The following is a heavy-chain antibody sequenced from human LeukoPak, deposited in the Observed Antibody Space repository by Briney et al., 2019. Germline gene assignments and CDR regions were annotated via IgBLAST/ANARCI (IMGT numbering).Heavy chain of an antibody. CDR3: ARVGGYCSSSTCCGFDY. V-gene: IGHV4-4*07. J-gene: IGHJ4*02. CDR2: IYTSGST. Sequence: AETLSLTCTVSGGSISGYYWSWIRQPAGKGLEWIGRIYTSGSTNYNSSLKSRVTMSVDTSKNQFSLKLSSVTAADTAVYYCARVGGYCSSSTCCGFDYWGQGTLGTVSS. CDR1: GGSISGYY. D-gene: IGHD2-2*01.